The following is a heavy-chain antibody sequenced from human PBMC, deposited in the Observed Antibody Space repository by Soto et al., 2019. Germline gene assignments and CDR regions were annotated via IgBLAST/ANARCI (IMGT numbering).Heavy chain of an antibody. CDR3: ARGYIVVVPAAGAGGDYYGMDV. CDR1: GGTFSSYA. Sequence: SVKVSCKASGGTFSSYAISWVRQAPGQGLEWMGGIIPIFGTANYAQKFQGRVTITADESTSTAYMELSSLRSEDTAVYYCARGYIVVVPAAGAGGDYYGMDVWGQGTTVTVSS. J-gene: IGHJ6*02. V-gene: IGHV1-69*13. CDR2: IIPIFGTA. D-gene: IGHD2-2*01.